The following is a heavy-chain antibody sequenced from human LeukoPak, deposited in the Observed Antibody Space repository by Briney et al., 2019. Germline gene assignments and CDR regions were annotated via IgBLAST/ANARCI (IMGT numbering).Heavy chain of an antibody. CDR2: IYYTKNT. Sequence: WVRQPPGKGLEWIGSIYYTKNTYYNPSLESRVTISADTSKNQFSLTLGSVSATDTAVYYCASPRGFSYGYFDYWGQGTLVTVSS. CDR3: ASPRGFSYGYFDY. J-gene: IGHJ4*02. D-gene: IGHD5-18*01. V-gene: IGHV4-39*01.